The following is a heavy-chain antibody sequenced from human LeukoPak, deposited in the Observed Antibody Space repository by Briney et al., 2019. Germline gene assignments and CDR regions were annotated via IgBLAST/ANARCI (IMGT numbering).Heavy chain of an antibody. D-gene: IGHD2-8*01. J-gene: IGHJ6*03. CDR1: GFTFSSYS. V-gene: IGHV3-21*01. Sequence: PGGSLRLSCAASGFTFSSYSMNWVRQAPGKGLEWVSSISSSSSYIYYADSVKGGFTISRDNAKNSLYLQMNSLRAEDTAVYYCARDGAPLKGLDYYYYYYMDVWGKGTTVTVSS. CDR3: ARDGAPLKGLDYYYYYYMDV. CDR2: ISSSSSYI.